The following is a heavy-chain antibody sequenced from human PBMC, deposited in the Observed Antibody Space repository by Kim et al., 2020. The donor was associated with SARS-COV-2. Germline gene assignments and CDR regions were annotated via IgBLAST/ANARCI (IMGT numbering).Heavy chain of an antibody. CDR2: IKYDGSEK. CDR3: ARDRQGGVAGYNFDS. V-gene: IGHV3-7*01. Sequence: GGSLRLSCAASGFTFSSYWMSWVRQAPGKGLEWVANIKYDGSEKYYVDSVKGRFTISRDNAKNSLYLQMNSLRAEDTAVYYCARDRQGGVAGYNFDSCGKGTLVTVSS. J-gene: IGHJ4*02. CDR1: GFTFSSYW. D-gene: IGHD3-3*01.